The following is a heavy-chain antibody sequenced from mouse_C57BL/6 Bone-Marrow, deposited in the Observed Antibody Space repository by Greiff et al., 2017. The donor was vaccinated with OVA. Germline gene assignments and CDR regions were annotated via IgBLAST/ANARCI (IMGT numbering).Heavy chain of an antibody. J-gene: IGHJ1*03. D-gene: IGHD1-1*01. CDR3: AREGVYYGSSRSYWYFDV. CDR2: ISYDGSN. V-gene: IGHV3-6*01. Sequence: EVKLQESGPGLVKPSQSLSLTCSVTGYSITSGYYWNWIRQFPGNKLEWMGYISYDGSNNYNPSLKNRISITRDTSKNQFFLKLNSVTTEDTATYYCAREGVYYGSSRSYWYFDVWGTGTTVTVSS. CDR1: GYSITSGYY.